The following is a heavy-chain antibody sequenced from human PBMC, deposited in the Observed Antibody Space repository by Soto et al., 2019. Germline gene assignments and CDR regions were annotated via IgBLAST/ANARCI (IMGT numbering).Heavy chain of an antibody. V-gene: IGHV3-30*18. CDR1: GFTFSSYG. D-gene: IGHD3-22*01. J-gene: IGHJ3*02. CDR3: ANIVVVGRHDAFDI. Sequence: QVQLVESGGGVVQPGRSLRLSCAASGFTFSSYGMHWVRQAPGKGLEWVAVISYDGSNKYYADSVKGRFTISRDNSKNTLYLQMNSLRAEDTDVYYCANIVVVGRHDAFDIWGQGTMVTVSS. CDR2: ISYDGSNK.